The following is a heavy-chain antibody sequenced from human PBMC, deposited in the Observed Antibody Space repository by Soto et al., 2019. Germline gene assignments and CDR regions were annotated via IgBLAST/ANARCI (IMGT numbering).Heavy chain of an antibody. CDR3: ARAHSGSYYVGNFDY. Sequence: QVQLQESGPGLVKPSETLSLTCTVSGGSISSYYWSWIRQPPEKGLEWIGYIYYSGSTNYNPSLKSRVTISVDTSKNQFSLKLSSVTAADTAVYYCARAHSGSYYVGNFDYWGQGTLVTVSS. CDR1: GGSISSYY. V-gene: IGHV4-59*01. J-gene: IGHJ4*02. CDR2: IYYSGST. D-gene: IGHD1-26*01.